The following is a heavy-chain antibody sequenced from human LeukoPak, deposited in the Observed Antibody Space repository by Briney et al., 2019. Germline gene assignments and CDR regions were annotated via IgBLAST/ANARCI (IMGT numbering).Heavy chain of an antibody. V-gene: IGHV4-39*01. J-gene: IGHJ4*02. CDR3: ARQLSSGYVFDY. CDR1: GGSINSSNYY. CDR2: IYYSGST. Sequence: SETLSLTCTVSGGSINSSNYYWGWIRQPPGKGLEWIGNIYYSGSTYYNPSLKSRVTISVDTSKNQFSLKLNSVTAADTAVYYCARQLSSGYVFDYWGQGTLVIVCS. D-gene: IGHD5-12*01.